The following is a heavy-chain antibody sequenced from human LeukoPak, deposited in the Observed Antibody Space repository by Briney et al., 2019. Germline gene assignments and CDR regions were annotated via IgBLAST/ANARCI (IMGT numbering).Heavy chain of an antibody. CDR2: ISSSSSYT. J-gene: IGHJ4*02. D-gene: IGHD5-12*01. CDR3: TTSATYGGYDY. Sequence: GGSLRLSCAASGFTFSDYYMSWIRPAPGKGLEWVSYISSSSSYTNYADSVKGRFTISRDNAKNSLYLQMNSLRAEDTAVYYCTTSATYGGYDYWGQGTLVTVSS. CDR1: GFTFSDYY. V-gene: IGHV3-11*03.